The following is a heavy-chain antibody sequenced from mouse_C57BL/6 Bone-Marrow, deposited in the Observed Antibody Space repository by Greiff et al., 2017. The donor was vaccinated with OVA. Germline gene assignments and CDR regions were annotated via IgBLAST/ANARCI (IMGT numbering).Heavy chain of an antibody. CDR2: IRNKANGYTT. V-gene: IGHV7-3*01. D-gene: IGHD1-1*01. J-gene: IGHJ2*01. Sequence: EVQVVESGGGLVQPGGSLSLSCAASGFTFTDYYMSWVRQPPGKALEWLGFIRNKANGYTTEYSASVKGRFTISRDNSQSILYLQMNALRAEDSATYYCARSSYGSSYYFDYWGQGTTLTVSS. CDR1: GFTFTDYY. CDR3: ARSSYGSSYYFDY.